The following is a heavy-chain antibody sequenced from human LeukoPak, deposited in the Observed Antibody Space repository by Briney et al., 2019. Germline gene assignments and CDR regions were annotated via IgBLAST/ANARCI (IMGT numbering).Heavy chain of an antibody. Sequence: GGSLRLSCAASGFTFSSYAMSWVRQAPGKGLEWVSVISGSGGTTYYADSVKGRFTISRDSSKNTLFLHMNTLRAEDTAIYYCAKDRTVGASYWYFDLWGRGTLVTVSS. V-gene: IGHV3-23*01. CDR1: GFTFSSYA. D-gene: IGHD1-26*01. CDR2: ISGSGGTT. J-gene: IGHJ2*01. CDR3: AKDRTVGASYWYFDL.